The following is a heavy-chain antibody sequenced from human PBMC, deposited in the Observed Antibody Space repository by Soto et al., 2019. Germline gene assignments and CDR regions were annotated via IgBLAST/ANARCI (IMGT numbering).Heavy chain of an antibody. V-gene: IGHV4-34*01. CDR3: ARRGVSSYYSNY. CDR2: INHSGDT. J-gene: IGHJ4*02. CDR1: GGSFSDYY. Sequence: PSETLSLTCAVYGGSFSDYYWNWIRQPPGKGLEWIGEINHSGDTNYNPSLKSRVTISVDTSKKQFSLKLSSVTAADTAVYYCARRGVSSYYSNYWGLGTLVTVSS. D-gene: IGHD2-15*01.